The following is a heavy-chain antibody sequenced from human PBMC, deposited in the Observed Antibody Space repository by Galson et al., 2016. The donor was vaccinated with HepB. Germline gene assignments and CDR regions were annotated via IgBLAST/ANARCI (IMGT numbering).Heavy chain of an antibody. CDR3: MTGYGTYGPAVPFDI. D-gene: IGHD2-8*01. J-gene: IGHJ3*02. CDR1: GFILTNAW. Sequence: SLRLSCAASGFILTNAWMNWVRQAPGKGLEWVGRIKSMSDDATTNFAAPVKGRFTISRDDSKNTMYLQMNSLKIEDTGVYYCMTGYGTYGPAVPFDIWGQGTMVTVSS. V-gene: IGHV3-15*01. CDR2: IKSMSDDATT.